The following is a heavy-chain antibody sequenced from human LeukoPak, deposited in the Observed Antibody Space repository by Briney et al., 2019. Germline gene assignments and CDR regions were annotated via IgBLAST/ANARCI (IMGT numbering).Heavy chain of an antibody. Sequence: GGSLRLSCAASGFTFSSYAIHWVRQAPGQGLEWVAVISDDGSSKYYSDSVKGRFTISRDNSKNMLYLHMNSLGTEDTAVYSCAREHFAVTGTGWFDPWGQGTLVTVSS. V-gene: IGHV3-30-3*01. D-gene: IGHD6-13*01. CDR1: GFTFSSYA. J-gene: IGHJ5*02. CDR2: ISDDGSSK. CDR3: AREHFAVTGTGWFDP.